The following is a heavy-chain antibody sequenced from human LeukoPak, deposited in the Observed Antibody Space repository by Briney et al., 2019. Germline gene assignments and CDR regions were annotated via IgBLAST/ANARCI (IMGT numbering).Heavy chain of an antibody. CDR3: AKDLTGIAAVLDAFDI. V-gene: IGHV3-23*01. CDR2: ISGSGGST. D-gene: IGHD6-13*01. J-gene: IGHJ3*02. Sequence: QAGGSLRLSCAASGFTFSSYAMSWVRQAPGKGLEWVSAISGSGGSTYYADSVKGRFTISRDNSKNTLYLQMNSLRAEDTAVYYCAKDLTGIAAVLDAFDIWGQGTMVTVSS. CDR1: GFTFSSYA.